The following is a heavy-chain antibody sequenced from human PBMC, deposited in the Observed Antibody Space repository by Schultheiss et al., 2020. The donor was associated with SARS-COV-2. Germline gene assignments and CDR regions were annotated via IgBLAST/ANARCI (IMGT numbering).Heavy chain of an antibody. D-gene: IGHD2-8*01. CDR1: GFTFDTFA. J-gene: IGHJ6*02. Sequence: GGSLRLSCAASGFTFDTFAMSWVRQAPGKGLEWVSTISASSAGTYYADSVKGRFTISRDNSKKILYLQMNSLRAEDTAVYYCAKDIFVVMVYADWTVMDVWGQGTTVTGSS. CDR3: AKDIFVVMVYADWTVMDV. V-gene: IGHV3-23*01. CDR2: ISASSAGT.